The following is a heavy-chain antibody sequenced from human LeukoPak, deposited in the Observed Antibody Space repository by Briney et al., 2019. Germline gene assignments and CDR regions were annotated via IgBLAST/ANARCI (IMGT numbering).Heavy chain of an antibody. CDR1: GGSISITSYY. CDR3: ATDSWSRDAFDI. CDR2: IYYSGRT. J-gene: IGHJ3*02. Sequence: SETLSLTCTVSGGSISITSYYWGWIRQPPGTGLEWIGSIYYSGRTYYNPSLKSRVTISIDTSKNQFSLKLSSVTAADTAVYYCATDSWSRDAFDIWGQGTMVTVSS. V-gene: IGHV4-39*07. D-gene: IGHD3-22*01.